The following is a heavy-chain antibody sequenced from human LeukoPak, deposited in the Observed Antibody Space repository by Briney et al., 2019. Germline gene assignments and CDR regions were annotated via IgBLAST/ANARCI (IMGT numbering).Heavy chain of an antibody. V-gene: IGHV1-8*01. CDR3: ARLIGPPGAGTNFDY. Sequence: ASVKVSCKASGYTFTSYDINWVRQATGQGLEWMRWMNPNSGNTGYAQKFQGRVTMTRNTSISTAYMELSSLRSEDTAVYYCARLIGPPGAGTNFDYWGQGTLVPVSS. CDR2: MNPNSGNT. CDR1: GYTFTSYD. J-gene: IGHJ4*02. D-gene: IGHD6-13*01.